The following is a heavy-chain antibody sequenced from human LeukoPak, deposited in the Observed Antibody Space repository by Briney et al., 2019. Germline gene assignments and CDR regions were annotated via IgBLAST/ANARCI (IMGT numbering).Heavy chain of an antibody. Sequence: PSETLSLTCAVYGGSFSGYYWSWIRQPPGKGLEWIGEINHSGSTNHNPSLKSRVTISVDTSKNQFSLKLSSVTAADTAVYYCARYGSGSYLYYYYGMDVWGQGTTVTVSS. CDR1: GGSFSGYY. D-gene: IGHD3-10*01. CDR3: ARYGSGSYLYYYYGMDV. CDR2: INHSGST. V-gene: IGHV4-34*01. J-gene: IGHJ6*02.